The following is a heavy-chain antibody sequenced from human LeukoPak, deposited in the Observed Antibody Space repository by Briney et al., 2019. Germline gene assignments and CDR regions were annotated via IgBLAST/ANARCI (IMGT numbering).Heavy chain of an antibody. CDR1: GYTFTSYA. Sequence: GASVKVSCKASGYTFTSYAMNWVRQAPGQGLEWMGWINTNTGNPTYAQGFTGRFVFSLDTSVSTAYLQISSLKAEDTAVYYCARDTTYYDFWSGYYNYYYYGMDVWGQGTTVTVSS. CDR3: ARDTTYYDFWSGYYNYYYYGMDV. J-gene: IGHJ6*02. V-gene: IGHV7-4-1*02. D-gene: IGHD3-3*01. CDR2: INTNTGNP.